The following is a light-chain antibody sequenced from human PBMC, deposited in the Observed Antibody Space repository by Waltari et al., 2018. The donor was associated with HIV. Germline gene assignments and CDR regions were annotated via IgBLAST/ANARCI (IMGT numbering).Light chain of an antibody. V-gene: IGKV3-20*01. CDR1: QSVRSRS. J-gene: IGKJ1*01. CDR2: GAS. Sequence: EIVLTQSPGTLSLSPGERATLSCRASQSVRSRSLAWYQQKPGQAPRLLIYGASTRATGIPDRFIGRGSGTDFTLTISRLEPEDFAVYYCQQYGSSQTFGQGTKVEIK. CDR3: QQYGSSQT.